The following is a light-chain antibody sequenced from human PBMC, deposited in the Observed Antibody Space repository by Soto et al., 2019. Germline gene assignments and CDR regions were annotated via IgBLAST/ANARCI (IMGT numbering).Light chain of an antibody. Sequence: APVGACLKNTNRASQGISSWLAWYRQKPGKAPKLLIYAASSLQSGVPSRFSVSGSGTDFTLTSSSLHPEDLATYYWRQPNRLPLTIGGGTKVDIK. CDR3: RQPNRLPLT. V-gene: IGKV1-12*01. CDR2: AAS. J-gene: IGKJ4*01. CDR1: QGISSW.